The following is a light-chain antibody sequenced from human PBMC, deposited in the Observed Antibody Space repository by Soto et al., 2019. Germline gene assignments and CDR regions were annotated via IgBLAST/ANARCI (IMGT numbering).Light chain of an antibody. V-gene: IGKV3-15*01. J-gene: IGKJ1*01. CDR3: QQYNSYSRWT. Sequence: IVMTQSPATLSVSPGERATLSCRASQSVSSNLAWYQQKLGQAPRLLIYGASTRATGIPDRFSGSGSGTDFTLTISSLQPDDFATYYCQQYNSYSRWTFGQGTKVDI. CDR1: QSVSSN. CDR2: GAS.